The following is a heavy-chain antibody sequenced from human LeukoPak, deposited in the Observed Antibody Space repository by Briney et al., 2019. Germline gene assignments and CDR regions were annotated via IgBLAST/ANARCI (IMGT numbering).Heavy chain of an antibody. CDR3: ADLGSRD. V-gene: IGHV3-7*01. CDR2: IKDDGSDK. J-gene: IGHJ4*02. CDR1: GFTLSSAW. Sequence: GGSLRLSCAASGFTLSSAWTTWVRQAPGKGLEWVATIKDDGSDKYYVDSVKGRFTISRDNAKKSLWLQMNSLRVEDTAMYYCADLGSRDWGQGTLVTVSS. D-gene: IGHD3-16*01.